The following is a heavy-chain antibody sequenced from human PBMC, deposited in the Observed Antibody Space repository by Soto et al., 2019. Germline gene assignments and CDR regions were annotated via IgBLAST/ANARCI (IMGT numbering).Heavy chain of an antibody. Sequence: ASVKVSCKASGYTFTSYGISWVRQAPGQGLEWMGWISAYNGNTNYAQKFQGRVTMTRDTSTSTVYMELSSLRSEDTAVYYCARAKQQLVRYGMDVWGQGTTVTVSS. D-gene: IGHD6-13*01. V-gene: IGHV1-18*01. CDR3: ARAKQQLVRYGMDV. CDR2: ISAYNGNT. J-gene: IGHJ6*02. CDR1: GYTFTSYG.